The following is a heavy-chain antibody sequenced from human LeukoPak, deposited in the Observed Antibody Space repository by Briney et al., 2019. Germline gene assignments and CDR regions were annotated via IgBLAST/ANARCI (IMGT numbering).Heavy chain of an antibody. CDR1: GFTFSSYG. CDR3: TILYRSGRYVP. V-gene: IGHV3-33*01. CDR2: IWYEGSQK. D-gene: IGHD6-19*01. Sequence: GRCLRLSCGASGFTFSSYGMRWVRQAPGKGREWVAVIWYEGSQKYYADSVKGRFTISTENSKNVLYPQMNSMRVEDTAMYYCTILYRSGRYVPWGQGTPVTVSP. J-gene: IGHJ5*02.